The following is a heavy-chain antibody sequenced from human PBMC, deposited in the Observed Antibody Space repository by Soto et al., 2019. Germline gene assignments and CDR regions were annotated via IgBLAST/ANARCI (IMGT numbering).Heavy chain of an antibody. CDR2: IYYSGST. CDR3: ARDDVSSSWSENFDY. J-gene: IGHJ4*02. CDR1: GGSISSYY. D-gene: IGHD6-13*01. V-gene: IGHV4-59*01. Sequence: SETLSLTCTVSGGSISSYYWSWIRQPPGKGLEWIGYIYYSGSTNYNPSLKSRVTISVDTSKNQFSLKLSSVTAADTAVYYCARDDVSSSWSENFDYWGQGTLVTVSS.